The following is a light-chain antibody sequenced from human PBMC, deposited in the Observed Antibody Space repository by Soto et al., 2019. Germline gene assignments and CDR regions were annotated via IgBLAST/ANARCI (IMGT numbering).Light chain of an antibody. CDR1: QSVGRY. V-gene: IGKV3-11*01. Sequence: IVLTQSPAGLSLSPGERATLSCRASQSVGRYLAWYQWTPGQAPRLLIYNALYRATGIPDRFSRTGSETELSLTTSSLEPEDFAIYYCQERSNWTSITFGQGTRLEIK. CDR2: NAL. CDR3: QERSNWTSIT. J-gene: IGKJ5*01.